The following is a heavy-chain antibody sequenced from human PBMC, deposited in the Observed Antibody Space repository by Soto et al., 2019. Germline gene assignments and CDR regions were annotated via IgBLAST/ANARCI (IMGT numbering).Heavy chain of an antibody. CDR2: ISYDGSNK. V-gene: IGHV3-30*18. J-gene: IGHJ5*02. CDR1: GFTFSSYG. Sequence: PWWSLRLSCAASGFTFSSYGMHWFRQAPGKGLEWVAVISYDGSNKYYADSVKGRFTISRDNSKNTLYLQMNSLRAEDTAVYYCAKDRSVSSNWFDPWGQGTLVTVSS. CDR3: AKDRSVSSNWFDP.